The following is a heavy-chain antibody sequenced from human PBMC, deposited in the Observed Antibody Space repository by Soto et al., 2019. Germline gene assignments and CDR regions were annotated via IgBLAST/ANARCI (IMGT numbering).Heavy chain of an antibody. D-gene: IGHD3-22*01. Sequence: SETLSLTCTVSGGSISSGDYYWSWIRQHPGKGLEGIGTIYFSGTTYYNPSLKSRVTISIDTSKSQFSLKLSSVTAADTAVYYCARRDRSGFSYWLDTWGQGTLVTVSS. J-gene: IGHJ5*02. CDR3: ARRDRSGFSYWLDT. V-gene: IGHV4-31*03. CDR2: IYFSGTT. CDR1: GGSISSGDYY.